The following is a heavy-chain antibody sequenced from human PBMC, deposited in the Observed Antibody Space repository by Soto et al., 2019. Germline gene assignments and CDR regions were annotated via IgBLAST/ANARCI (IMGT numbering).Heavy chain of an antibody. J-gene: IGHJ6*02. CDR1: GYTFTSYY. V-gene: IGHV1-46*01. CDR3: ARGNGSGYDRPHYYYYGMDV. D-gene: IGHD5-12*01. Sequence: ASVKLSCKASGYTFTSYYMHWGRQAPGQGLECMGIINPSGGSTSYAQKFQGRVTMTRDTSTSTVYMELSSLRSEDTAVYYCARGNGSGYDRPHYYYYGMDVWGQGTTVTVSS. CDR2: INPSGGST.